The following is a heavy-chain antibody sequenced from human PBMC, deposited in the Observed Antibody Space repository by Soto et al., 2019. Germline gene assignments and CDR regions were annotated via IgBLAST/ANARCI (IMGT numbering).Heavy chain of an antibody. Sequence: SGGSLRLSCAASGFTFSSYEMNWVRQAPGKGLEWVSSISSSGSTIYYADSVKGRFTISRDNAKNSLYLQMNSPRAEDSAVYFCASCGGGDCYSPGYFQYWGQGTRVTVSS. J-gene: IGHJ1*01. CDR3: ASCGGGDCYSPGYFQY. V-gene: IGHV3-48*03. D-gene: IGHD2-21*02. CDR2: ISSSGSTI. CDR1: GFTFSSYE.